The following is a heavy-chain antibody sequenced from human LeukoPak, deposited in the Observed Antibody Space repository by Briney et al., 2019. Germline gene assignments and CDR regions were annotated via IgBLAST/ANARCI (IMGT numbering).Heavy chain of an antibody. CDR3: GRDPYYDSLDY. CDR1: GFTFSSYS. Sequence: PGGSLRLSCAASGFTFSSYSMNWVRQAPGKGLEWVASINQDGGEIHYVDSVKGRFTISRDNAKNSLYLQMNSLRVEDTAVYYCGRDPYYDSLDYWGQGTLVTVSS. V-gene: IGHV3-7*01. D-gene: IGHD3-22*01. J-gene: IGHJ4*02. CDR2: INQDGGEI.